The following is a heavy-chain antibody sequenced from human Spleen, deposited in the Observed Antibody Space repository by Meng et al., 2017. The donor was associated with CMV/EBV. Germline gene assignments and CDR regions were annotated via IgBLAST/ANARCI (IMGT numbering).Heavy chain of an antibody. J-gene: IGHJ5*02. CDR2: IYYSGST. CDR3: ARGYCASTSCYGVRWFDP. D-gene: IGHD2-2*01. Sequence: GSLRLSCTVSGGSISSSSYYWGWIRQPPGKGLEWIGSIYYSGSTYYNPSLKSRVTISVDTSKNQFSLRLSSVTAADTAVYYCARGYCASTSCYGVRWFDPWGQGTLVTVSS. V-gene: IGHV4-39*07. CDR1: GGSISSSSYY.